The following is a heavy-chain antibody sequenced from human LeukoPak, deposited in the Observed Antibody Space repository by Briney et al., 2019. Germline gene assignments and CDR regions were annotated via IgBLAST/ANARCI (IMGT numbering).Heavy chain of an antibody. CDR2: IYSSGST. CDR3: ARQTGSGLFILP. V-gene: IGHV4-39*01. D-gene: IGHD3/OR15-3a*01. J-gene: IGHJ4*02. Sequence: SETLSLTCTVSGASVSGSPYYWGWIRQPPGKGLEWIGSIYSSGSTYYNASLQSRVTISVDTSKNQFSLRLTSVTAADTAVYYCARQTGSGLFILPGGQGTLVTVSS. CDR1: GASVSGSPYY.